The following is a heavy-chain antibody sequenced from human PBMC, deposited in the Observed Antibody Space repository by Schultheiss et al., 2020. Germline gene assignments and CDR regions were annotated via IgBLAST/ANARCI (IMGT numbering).Heavy chain of an antibody. CDR1: GGSISSGGYY. J-gene: IGHJ6*02. D-gene: IGHD3-16*01. CDR3: ASLRGSGHNYYYYGMDV. CDR2: IYYSGST. Sequence: SETLSLTCTVSGGSISSGGYYWSWIRQHPGKGLEWIGYIYYSGSTYYNPSLKSRVTMSVDTSKNQFSLKLSSVTAADTAVYYCASLRGSGHNYYYYGMDVWGQGTTVTVSS. V-gene: IGHV4-31*03.